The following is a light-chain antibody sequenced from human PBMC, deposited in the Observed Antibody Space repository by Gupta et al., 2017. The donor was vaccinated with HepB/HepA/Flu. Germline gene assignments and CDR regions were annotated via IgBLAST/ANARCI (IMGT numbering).Light chain of an antibody. CDR3: MIWHRSSGV. Sequence: QAVLTQPSPLSASPGVPASLTCTLRSGLNVGTYRLYWYQQNPGSPPYFLLSYKSNSDKHQGSGVPTRFSGSKGASANAGILLFSGLQSEDEADYYCMIWHRSSGVFGGGTKLTVL. CDR2: YKSNSDK. J-gene: IGLJ2*01. CDR1: SGLNVGTYR. V-gene: IGLV5-45*02.